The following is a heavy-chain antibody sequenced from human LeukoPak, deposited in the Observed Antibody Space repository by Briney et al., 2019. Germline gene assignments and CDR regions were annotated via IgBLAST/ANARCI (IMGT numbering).Heavy chain of an antibody. Sequence: PGGSLRLSCAASGFTFDDYAMHWVRQAPGKGLEWVSGISWNSGSIGYADSVKGRFTISRDNAKNSLYLQMNSLRAEDTALYYCAKAGGSYEVYFDYWGQGTLVTVSS. V-gene: IGHV3-9*01. D-gene: IGHD1-26*01. J-gene: IGHJ4*02. CDR2: ISWNSGSI. CDR3: AKAGGSYEVYFDY. CDR1: GFTFDDYA.